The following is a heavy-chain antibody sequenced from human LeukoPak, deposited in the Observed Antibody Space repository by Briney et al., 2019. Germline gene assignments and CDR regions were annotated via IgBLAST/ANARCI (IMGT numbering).Heavy chain of an antibody. CDR2: ISAYNGNT. V-gene: IGHV1-18*01. CDR1: GYTFTSYG. CDR3: ARASPPYSGSFREGFDY. D-gene: IGHD1-26*01. Sequence: GASVTVSCKASGYTFTSYGISWVRQAPGQGLEWMGWISAYNGNTNYAQKLQGRVTMTTDTSTSTAYMELRSLRSDDTAVYYCARASPPYSGSFREGFDYWGQGTMVTVSS. J-gene: IGHJ4*02.